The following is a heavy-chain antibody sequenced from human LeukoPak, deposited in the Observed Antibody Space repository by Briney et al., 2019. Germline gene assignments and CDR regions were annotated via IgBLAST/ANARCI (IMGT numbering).Heavy chain of an antibody. CDR1: GFTVSSNY. Sequence: GGSLRLSCAASGFTVSSNYMSWVRQAPGKGLKWVSVIYSGGSTYYADSVKGRFTISRDNSKNTLYLQMNSLRAEDTAVYYCAREKQQLNGMDVWGQGTTVTVSS. CDR2: IYSGGST. CDR3: AREKQQLNGMDV. J-gene: IGHJ6*02. V-gene: IGHV3-66*01. D-gene: IGHD6-13*01.